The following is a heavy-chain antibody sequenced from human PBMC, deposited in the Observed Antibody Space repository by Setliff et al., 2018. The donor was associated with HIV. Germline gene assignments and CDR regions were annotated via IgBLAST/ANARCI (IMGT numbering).Heavy chain of an antibody. D-gene: IGHD2-21*01. V-gene: IGHV4-39*01. CDR1: GDSFSTSSYF. CDR2: VSQSGST. J-gene: IGHJ5*02. Sequence: SETLSLTCSVSGDSFSTSSYFWGWIRQSPGKRLEWIGSVSQSGSTYYNPSLKSRITISVDRSKNLFSLKLISVTAADQGVYYCARVPVAGANWFDPWGLGTLVTVSS. CDR3: ARVPVAGANWFDP.